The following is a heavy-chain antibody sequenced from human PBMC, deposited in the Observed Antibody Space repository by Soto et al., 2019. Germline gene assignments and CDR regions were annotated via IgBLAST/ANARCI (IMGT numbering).Heavy chain of an antibody. J-gene: IGHJ4*02. CDR2: ISYDGSNK. CDR1: GFTFSSYA. CDR3: ARDRWRFLEWLTFDY. D-gene: IGHD3-3*01. V-gene: IGHV3-30-3*01. Sequence: GGFLRLSCAASGFTFSSYAMHWVRQAPGKGLEWVAVISYDGSNKYYADSVKGRFTISRDNSKNTLYLQMNSLRAEDTAVYYCARDRWRFLEWLTFDYWGQGTLVTVSS.